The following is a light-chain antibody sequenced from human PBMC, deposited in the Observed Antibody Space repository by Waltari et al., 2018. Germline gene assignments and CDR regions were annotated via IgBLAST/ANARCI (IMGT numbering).Light chain of an antibody. V-gene: IGKV4-1*01. CDR2: WAS. Sequence: DIVMTQSPDSLAVSLGERATINCKSSQSVLSSSNNKNYLAWYQQKPGQPPKLLIYWASTRESGVPDRFSGSGSGTDFTLTISSLQAEDVAVYYCQQYYSTPWTFDQGP. CDR3: QQYYSTPWT. CDR1: QSVLSSSNNKNY. J-gene: IGKJ1*01.